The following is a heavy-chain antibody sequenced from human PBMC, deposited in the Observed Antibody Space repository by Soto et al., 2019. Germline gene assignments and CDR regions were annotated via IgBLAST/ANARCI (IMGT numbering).Heavy chain of an antibody. J-gene: IGHJ3*02. CDR2: FIPVFCAA. V-gene: IGHV1-69*12. Sequence: QVQLVQSGAEVKKPGSSVRVSCKASGATLNSFINYGITWVRQAPGQGLEYMGGFIPVFCAANHAQKFQGRVTISADDSTRTVNLELSSLRTSHTAVYYCARGAGTKIRVLKFDALEIWGQGTMVTVSS. CDR3: ARGAGTKIRVLKFDALEI. CDR1: GATLNSFINYG. D-gene: IGHD6-19*01.